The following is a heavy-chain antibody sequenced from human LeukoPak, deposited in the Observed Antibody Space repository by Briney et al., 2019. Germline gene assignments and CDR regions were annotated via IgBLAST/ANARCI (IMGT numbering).Heavy chain of an antibody. CDR1: GYTFTSYD. CDR2: MNPNSGNT. J-gene: IGHJ4*02. D-gene: IGHD3-22*01. V-gene: IGHV1-8*01. Sequence: ASVKVSCKASGYTFTSYDINWVRQATGQGLEWMGWMNPNSGNTGYAQNFQGRVTMTRNTSISTAYMELSSLRSEDTAVYYCARVGGDYYDSSGYSVWGQGTLVTVSS. CDR3: ARVGGDYYDSSGYSV.